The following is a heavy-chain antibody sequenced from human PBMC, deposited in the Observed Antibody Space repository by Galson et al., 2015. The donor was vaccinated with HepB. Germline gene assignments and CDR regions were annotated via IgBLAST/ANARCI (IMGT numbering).Heavy chain of an antibody. CDR1: GYTLTELS. CDR2: FDPEDGET. CDR3: ATGLPVTKAFDY. D-gene: IGHD4-11*01. V-gene: IGHV1-24*01. J-gene: IGHJ4*02. Sequence: SVKVSCKVSGYTLTELSMHWVRQAPGKGLEWMGGFDPEDGETIYAQKFQGRVTMTEVTSTDTAYMELSSLRSEDTAVYYCATGLPVTKAFDYWGQGTLVTVSS.